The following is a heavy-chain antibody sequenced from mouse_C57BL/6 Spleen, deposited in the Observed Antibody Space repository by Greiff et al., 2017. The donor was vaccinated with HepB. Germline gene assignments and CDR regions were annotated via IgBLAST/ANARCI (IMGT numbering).Heavy chain of an antibody. CDR2: IDPETGGT. CDR1: GYTFTDYE. V-gene: IGHV1-15*01. J-gene: IGHJ2*01. D-gene: IGHD3-1*01. Sequence: LVESGAELVRPGASVTLSCKASGYTFTDYEMHWVKQTPVHGLEWIGAIDPETGGTAYNQKFKGKAILTADKSSSTAYMELRSLTSEDSAVYYCTRRGSPWGQGTTLTVSS. CDR3: TRRGSP.